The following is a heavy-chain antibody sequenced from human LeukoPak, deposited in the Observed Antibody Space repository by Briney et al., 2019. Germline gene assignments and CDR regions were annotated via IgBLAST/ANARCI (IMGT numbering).Heavy chain of an antibody. CDR1: GFTFSDYY. CDR2: ISSSGSTI. CDR3: ARDPRITMVRGDLFDY. V-gene: IGHV3-11*04. Sequence: GGSLRLSCAASGFTFSDYYMSWIRQAPGKGLEWVSYISSSGSTIYYADSVKGRFTISRDNAKNSLYLQMNSLRAEDTAVYYCARDPRITMVRGDLFDYWGQGTLVTVSS. J-gene: IGHJ4*02. D-gene: IGHD3-10*01.